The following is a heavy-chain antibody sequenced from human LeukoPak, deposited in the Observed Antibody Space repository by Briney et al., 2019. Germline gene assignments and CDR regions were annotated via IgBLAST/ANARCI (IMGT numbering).Heavy chain of an antibody. Sequence: ASVKVSCKASGYTFTGYYMHWVRQAPGQGLEWMGWINPNSGGTNYAQKFQGRVTMTRDTSISTAYMELSRLRSDDTAVYYCARVETGGLLHFDYWGQGTLVTVSS. V-gene: IGHV1-2*02. J-gene: IGHJ4*02. CDR1: GYTFTGYY. CDR3: ARVETGGLLHFDY. D-gene: IGHD7-27*01. CDR2: INPNSGGT.